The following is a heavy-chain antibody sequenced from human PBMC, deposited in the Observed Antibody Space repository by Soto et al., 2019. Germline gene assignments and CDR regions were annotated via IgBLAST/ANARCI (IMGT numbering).Heavy chain of an antibody. J-gene: IGHJ4*02. CDR3: ARNRYGGYDFDY. D-gene: IGHD5-12*01. CDR2: VSHTGNT. CDR1: SGSITSSNW. V-gene: IGHV4-4*02. Sequence: SETLSLTCAVSSGSITSSNWWSWVRQPPGRGLEWIGEVSHTGNTNYIPSLKSRVTISVDKSRNQFSLRLSSVTAADTAVYYCARNRYGGYDFDYWGQGTLVTVSS.